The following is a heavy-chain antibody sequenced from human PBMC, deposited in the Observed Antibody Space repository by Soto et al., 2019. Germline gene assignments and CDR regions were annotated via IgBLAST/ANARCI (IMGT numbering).Heavy chain of an antibody. Sequence: PGGSLRLSCAASGFTFSSYWMHWVRQAPGKGLVWVSRINSDGSSTSYADSVKGRFTISRDNAKNTLYLQMNSLRAEDTAVYYCASYGSGSFGMDVWGQGTTVPVSS. D-gene: IGHD3-10*01. V-gene: IGHV3-74*01. CDR1: GFTFSSYW. CDR3: ASYGSGSFGMDV. CDR2: INSDGSST. J-gene: IGHJ6*02.